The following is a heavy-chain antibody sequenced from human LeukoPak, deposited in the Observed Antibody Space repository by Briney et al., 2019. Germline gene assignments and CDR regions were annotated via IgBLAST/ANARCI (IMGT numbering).Heavy chain of an antibody. CDR3: ARAVGVTPFDY. CDR2: VYYSGST. CDR1: GGSFSGYY. J-gene: IGHJ4*02. D-gene: IGHD2-15*01. V-gene: IGHV4-34*01. Sequence: SETLSLTCAVYGGSFSGYYWSWIRQPPGKGLEWIGSVYYSGSTYYHPSLKSRVTISIDTSKNQFSLNLNSVTAADTAVYYCARAVGVTPFDYWGQGTLVTVSS.